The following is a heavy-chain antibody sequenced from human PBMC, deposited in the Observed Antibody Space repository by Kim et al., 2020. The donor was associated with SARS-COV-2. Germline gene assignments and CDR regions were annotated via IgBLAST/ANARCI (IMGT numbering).Heavy chain of an antibody. Sequence: SQTLSLTCAISGDSVSSNSAAWNWIRQSPSRGLEWLGRTYYRSKWFNDYALSVKSRITINPDTSKNQFSLQLNSVTPEDTTVYYCAREFSMVRAPRGNWFGPWGQGTLFTLSS. J-gene: IGHJ5*02. D-gene: IGHD3-10*01. V-gene: IGHV6-1*01. CDR3: AREFSMVRAPRGNWFGP. CDR2: TYYRSKWFN. CDR1: GDSVSSNSAA.